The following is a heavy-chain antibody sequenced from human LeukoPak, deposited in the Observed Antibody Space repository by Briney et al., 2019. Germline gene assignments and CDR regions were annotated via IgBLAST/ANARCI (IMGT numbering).Heavy chain of an antibody. D-gene: IGHD3-10*01. Sequence: PGRSLRLSCAASGFTFSSYATHWVRQAPGKGLEWVAVISYDGSNKYYADSVKGRFTISRDNSKNTLYLQMNSLRAEDTAVYYCARDSSGFDYWGQGTLVTVSS. J-gene: IGHJ4*02. V-gene: IGHV3-30-3*01. CDR2: ISYDGSNK. CDR1: GFTFSSYA. CDR3: ARDSSGFDY.